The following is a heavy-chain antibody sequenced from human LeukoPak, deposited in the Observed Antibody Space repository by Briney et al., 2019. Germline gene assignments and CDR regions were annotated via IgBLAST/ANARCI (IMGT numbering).Heavy chain of an antibody. D-gene: IGHD5-12*01. V-gene: IGHV1-8*03. Sequence: ASVKVSCKASGYTFTSYDINWVRQATGQGLEWMGWMHPNSGSTGYAQKFQGRVTITRNTSIGTAYMELSGLRSEDTAVYYCARGRSTGYPYYFEYWGQGTLVTVSS. CDR2: MHPNSGST. J-gene: IGHJ4*02. CDR3: ARGRSTGYPYYFEY. CDR1: GYTFTSYD.